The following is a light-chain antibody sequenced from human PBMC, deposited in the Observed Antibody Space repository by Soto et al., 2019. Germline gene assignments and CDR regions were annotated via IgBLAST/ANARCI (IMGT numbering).Light chain of an antibody. CDR2: DAS. V-gene: IGKV1-5*01. Sequence: DIQMTQSPSTLSACLGDRVTIACRASRNISNWLAWYQQKPGKAPKLLIFDASSLESGVPSRFSGSGSGTEFSLTISSLPSDDFATYYCQQYNTYPTFGQGTKVDIK. CDR1: RNISNW. CDR3: QQYNTYPT. J-gene: IGKJ1*01.